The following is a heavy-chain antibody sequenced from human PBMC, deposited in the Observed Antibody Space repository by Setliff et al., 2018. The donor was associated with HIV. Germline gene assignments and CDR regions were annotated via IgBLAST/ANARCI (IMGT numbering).Heavy chain of an antibody. J-gene: IGHJ6*02. D-gene: IGHD3-22*01. CDR1: GYIFSSYG. Sequence: ASVKVSCKASGYIFSSYGISWVRQAPGQGLEWMGWISAYNGNTGYAQKFRGRITMTRDTSRGTAHMELRSLRSDDRAIYYCARDGRAVTSLMVVVSLKNGMDVWGQGTTVTVSS. V-gene: IGHV1-18*01. CDR2: ISAYNGNT. CDR3: ARDGRAVTSLMVVVSLKNGMDV.